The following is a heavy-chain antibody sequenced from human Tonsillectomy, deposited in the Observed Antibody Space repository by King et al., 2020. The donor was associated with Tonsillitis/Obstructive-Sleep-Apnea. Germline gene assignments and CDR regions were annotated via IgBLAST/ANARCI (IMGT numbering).Heavy chain of an antibody. CDR1: GGTFSSYA. D-gene: IGHD2-2*01. CDR3: PSDGKPAAMFYYYYY. V-gene: IGHV1-69*12. J-gene: IGHJ4*02. Sequence: QLVQSGAEVKKPGSSVKVSCKASGGTFSSYAISWVRQAPGQGLEWMGGIIPIFGTANYAQKFQGRVTITADESTSTAYMELSSLRSEDTAVYYCPSDGKPAAMFYYYYYWGQGTLVTVSS. CDR2: IIPIFGTA.